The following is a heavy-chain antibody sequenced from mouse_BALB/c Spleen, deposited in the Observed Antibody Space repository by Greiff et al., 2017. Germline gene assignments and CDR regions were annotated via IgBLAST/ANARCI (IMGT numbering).Heavy chain of an antibody. CDR1: GFTFSSYG. Sequence: DVKLVESGGDLVKPGGSLKLSCAASGFTFSSYGMSWVRQTPDKRLEWVATISSGGSYTYYPDSVKGRFTISRDNAKNTLYLQMSSLKSEDTAMYYCARHRITTVVGDAMDYWGQGTSVTVSS. CDR2: ISSGGSYT. D-gene: IGHD1-1*01. V-gene: IGHV5-6*02. J-gene: IGHJ4*01. CDR3: ARHRITTVVGDAMDY.